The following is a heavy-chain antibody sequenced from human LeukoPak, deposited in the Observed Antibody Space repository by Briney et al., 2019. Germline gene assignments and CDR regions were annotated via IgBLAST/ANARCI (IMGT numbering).Heavy chain of an antibody. CDR3: ARVGSSSWYVGWFDP. CDR2: IIPIFGTA. J-gene: IGHJ5*02. V-gene: IGHV1-69*13. CDR1: GGTFSSYA. D-gene: IGHD6-13*01. Sequence: PKASVKVSCKASGGTFSSYAISWVRQAPGQGLEWMGGIIPIFGTANYAQKFQGRVTITADESTSTAYMELSSLRSEDTAVYYCARVGSSSWYVGWFDPWGQGTLVTVSS.